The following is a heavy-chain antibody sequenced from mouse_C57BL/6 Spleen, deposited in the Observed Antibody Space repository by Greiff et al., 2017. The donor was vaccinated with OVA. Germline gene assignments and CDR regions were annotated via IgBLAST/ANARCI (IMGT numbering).Heavy chain of an antibody. J-gene: IGHJ4*01. V-gene: IGHV1-62-2*01. CDR1: GYTFTEYT. CDR2: FYPGSGSI. Sequence: VQLQQSGAELVKPGASVKLSCKASGYTFTEYTIHWVKQRSGQGLEWIGWFYPGSGSIKYNEKFKDKATLTAAKSSSTVYMELSRLTSEDSAVYFCARHEPEGYYAMDYWGQGTSVTVSS. CDR3: ARHEPEGYYAMDY.